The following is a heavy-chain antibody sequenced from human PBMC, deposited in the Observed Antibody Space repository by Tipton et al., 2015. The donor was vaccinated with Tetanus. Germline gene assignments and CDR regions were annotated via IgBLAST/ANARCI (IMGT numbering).Heavy chain of an antibody. CDR1: GGTFSSYA. Sequence: QSGAEVKKPGSSVKVSCKASGGTFSSYAISWVRQAPGQGLEWMGGIIPIFGTANYAQKFQGRVTITADESTSTAYMELSSLRSEDTAVYYCARVSREGPELGLDAFDIWGQGTMVTVSS. CDR3: ARVSREGPELGLDAFDI. J-gene: IGHJ3*02. V-gene: IGHV1-69*01. CDR2: IIPIFGTA. D-gene: IGHD1-7*01.